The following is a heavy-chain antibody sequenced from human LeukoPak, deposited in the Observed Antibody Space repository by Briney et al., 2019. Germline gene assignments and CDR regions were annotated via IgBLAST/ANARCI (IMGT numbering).Heavy chain of an antibody. Sequence: PGGSLRLSCAASGFTFSSCSMNWVRQAPGKGLEWVSSISSSSSYIYYADSVKGRFTISRDNAKNSLYLQMNSLRAEDTAVYYCARHNWNSQNWFDPWGQGTLVTVSS. V-gene: IGHV3-21*01. J-gene: IGHJ5*02. D-gene: IGHD1-7*01. CDR2: ISSSSSYI. CDR1: GFTFSSCS. CDR3: ARHNWNSQNWFDP.